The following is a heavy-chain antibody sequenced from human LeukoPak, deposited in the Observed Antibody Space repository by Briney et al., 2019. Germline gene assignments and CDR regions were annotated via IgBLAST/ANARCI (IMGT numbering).Heavy chain of an antibody. V-gene: IGHV4-4*07. J-gene: IGHJ4*02. D-gene: IGHD3-22*01. CDR3: ARDYSDGSGYYPLFDN. CDR2: FYTSGST. CDR1: GGSISSHY. Sequence: SETLSLTCTVSGGSISSHYWSWIRQPAGKGLEWIGRFYTSGSTNYNPALKSRVSMSVDTSKNQFSLKLNSVTAADTAVYYCARDYSDGSGYYPLFDNWGQGTLVTVSS.